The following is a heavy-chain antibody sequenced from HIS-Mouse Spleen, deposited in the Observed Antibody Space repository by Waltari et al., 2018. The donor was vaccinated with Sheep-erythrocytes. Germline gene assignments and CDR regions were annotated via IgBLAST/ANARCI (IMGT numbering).Heavy chain of an antibody. CDR2: INHSGST. V-gene: IGHV4-34*01. J-gene: IGHJ2*01. CDR1: GGSFSGYY. D-gene: IGHD7-27*01. CDR3: ASQPNWGYWYFDL. Sequence: QVQLQQWGAGLLKPSETLSLTCAVYGGSFSGYYWSWIRQPPGKGLEWIGEINHSGSTNTNPSHKSRVTISVDTSKNQFSLKLSSVTAADTAVYYCASQPNWGYWYFDLWGRGTLVTVSS.